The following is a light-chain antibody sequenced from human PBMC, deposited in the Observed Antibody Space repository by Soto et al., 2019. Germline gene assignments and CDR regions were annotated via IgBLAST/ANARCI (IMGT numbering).Light chain of an antibody. CDR3: LQGAQFPHT. CDR1: QSLVHSNVYTY. Sequence: DIVMTQTPLSSPVTLGQPASISCRSSQSLVHSNVYTYLSCLQQRPGQPPRLLIYKVSNRLSGVPDRFSGSGAGTDFTLKISRVEAEDVGIYYCLQGAQFPHTFGGGTKVDIK. CDR2: KVS. J-gene: IGKJ4*01. V-gene: IGKV2-24*01.